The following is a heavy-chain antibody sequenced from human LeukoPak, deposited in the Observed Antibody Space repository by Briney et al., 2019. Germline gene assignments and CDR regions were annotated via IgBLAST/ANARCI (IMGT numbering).Heavy chain of an antibody. V-gene: IGHV3-30*02. CDR1: GFTFSSYG. CDR3: AAPYCGGDCYFGHDAFDI. D-gene: IGHD2-21*02. Sequence: GGSLRLSCAASGFTFSSYGMHWVRQAPGKGLEWVAFIRYDGSNKYYADSVKGRFTISRDNSKNTLYLQMNSLRAEDTAVYYCAAPYCGGDCYFGHDAFDIWGQGTMVTVSS. J-gene: IGHJ3*02. CDR2: IRYDGSNK.